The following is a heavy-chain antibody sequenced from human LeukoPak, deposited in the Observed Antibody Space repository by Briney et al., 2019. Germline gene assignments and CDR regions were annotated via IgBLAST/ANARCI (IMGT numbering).Heavy chain of an antibody. CDR3: AKTGSFTYYYYMDV. V-gene: IGHV3-30*02. CDR2: IRYDGSNK. CDR1: GFTFSSYG. J-gene: IGHJ6*03. Sequence: PGGSLRLSCAASGFTFSSYGMHWVRQAPGKGLEWVAFIRYDGSNKYYADSVKGRFTISRDNSKNTLYLQMNSLRAEDTAVYYCAKTGSFTYYYYMDVWGKGTTVTVSS. D-gene: IGHD1-14*01.